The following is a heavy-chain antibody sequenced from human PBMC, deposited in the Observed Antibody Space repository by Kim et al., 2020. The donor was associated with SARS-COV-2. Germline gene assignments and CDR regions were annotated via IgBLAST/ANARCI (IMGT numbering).Heavy chain of an antibody. J-gene: IGHJ4*02. CDR1: GFSFSSYS. CDR2: ISSGGSHI. D-gene: IGHD1-26*01. V-gene: IGHV3-21*01. CDR3: ARVLSVSYLDS. Sequence: GGSLRLSCAASGFSFSSYSMNWVRLAPGKGLEWLSSISSGGSHIYYADSVKGRFTISRDDAKNSLSLQMDSLRADDTAVYYCARVLSVSYLDSWGQGTLV.